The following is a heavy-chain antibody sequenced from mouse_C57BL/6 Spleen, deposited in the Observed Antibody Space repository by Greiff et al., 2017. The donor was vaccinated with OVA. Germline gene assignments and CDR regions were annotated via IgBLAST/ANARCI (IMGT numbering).Heavy chain of an antibody. V-gene: IGHV1-64*01. J-gene: IGHJ1*03. CDR2: IHPNSGST. D-gene: IGHD2-4*01. CDR1: GYTFTSYW. Sequence: VQLQQPGAELVKPGASVKLSCKASGYTFTSYWMHWVKQRPGQGLEWIGMIHPNSGSTNYNEKFKSKATLTVDKSSSTAYMQLSSLTSEDSAVYYCAKDYYDYTYFDVWGTGTTVTVSS. CDR3: AKDYYDYTYFDV.